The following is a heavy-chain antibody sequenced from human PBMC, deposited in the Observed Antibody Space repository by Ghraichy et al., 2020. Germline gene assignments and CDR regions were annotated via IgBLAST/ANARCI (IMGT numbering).Heavy chain of an antibody. Sequence: SETLSLTCTVSGGSISSHYWSWIRQPPGKGLEWIGYIYYSGNTNYNPSLKSRVTISVDTSKNQFSLNLSSVTAADTAVYYCARGGSYGQWLVQLIWGQGTMGTVSS. CDR2: IYYSGNT. CDR3: ARGGSYGQWLVQLI. CDR1: GGSISSHY. D-gene: IGHD6-19*01. J-gene: IGHJ3*02. V-gene: IGHV4-59*11.